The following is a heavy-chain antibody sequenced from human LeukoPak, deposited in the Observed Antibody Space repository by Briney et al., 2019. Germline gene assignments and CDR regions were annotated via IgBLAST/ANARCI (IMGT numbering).Heavy chain of an antibody. V-gene: IGHV5-51*01. J-gene: IGHJ5*02. Sequence: GESLKISCEGSGYTFSSYWIAWVRQMPGKGLEWMGIIYPGDSDTRYSPSFQGQVTISADKSISTAYLQWSSLKASDTAMYYCARQRYSSGWSTLNWFDPWGQGTLVTVSS. CDR2: IYPGDSDT. CDR3: ARQRYSSGWSTLNWFDP. CDR1: GYTFSSYW. D-gene: IGHD6-19*01.